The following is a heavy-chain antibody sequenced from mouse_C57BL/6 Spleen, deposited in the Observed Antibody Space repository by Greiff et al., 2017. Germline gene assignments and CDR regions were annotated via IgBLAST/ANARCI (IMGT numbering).Heavy chain of an antibody. CDR2: IHPNSGST. D-gene: IGHD2-4*01. J-gene: IGHJ3*01. CDR1: GYTFTSYW. V-gene: IGHV1-64*01. Sequence: QVQLQQPGAELVKPGASVKLSCKASGYTFTSYWMHWVKQRPGQGLEWIGMIHPNSGSTNYNEKFKSKATLTVDKSSSTAYMQLSSLTSEDSAVYYCARNPFYYDYDGSWFAYWGQGTLVTVSA. CDR3: ARNPFYYDYDGSWFAY.